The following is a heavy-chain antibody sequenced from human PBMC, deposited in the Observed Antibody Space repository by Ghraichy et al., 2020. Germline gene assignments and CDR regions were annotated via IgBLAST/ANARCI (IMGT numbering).Heavy chain of an antibody. CDR1: GFSFSSYS. CDR3: ARGSTVVRFYYYGGMDV. Sequence: GGSLRLSCVGSGFSFSSYSMNWVRQSPGKGLEWVSYITGSGSFRTYADSVKGRFTISRDNARNTLYLEMNSLRDEDRAVYYCARGSTVVRFYYYGGMDVWGQGTTVTGSS. D-gene: IGHD4-23*01. V-gene: IGHV3-48*02. J-gene: IGHJ6*01. CDR2: ITGSGSFR.